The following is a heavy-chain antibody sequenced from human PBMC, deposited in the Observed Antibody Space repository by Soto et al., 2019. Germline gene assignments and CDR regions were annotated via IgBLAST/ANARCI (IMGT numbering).Heavy chain of an antibody. J-gene: IGHJ4*02. D-gene: IGHD3-16*01. V-gene: IGHV5-10-1*01. CDR1: GYSFVSYW. CDR2: IDPNDSYT. CDR3: ATRDQYDYGWGSYSN. Sequence: GESLKISCKGSGYSFVSYWISWVRQMPGKGLEWMGRIDPNDSYTKYNPSFQGHVTISVDKSLSTTYLQWSSLKASDTAMYYWATRDQYDYGWGSYSNGGQGTLVTVSS.